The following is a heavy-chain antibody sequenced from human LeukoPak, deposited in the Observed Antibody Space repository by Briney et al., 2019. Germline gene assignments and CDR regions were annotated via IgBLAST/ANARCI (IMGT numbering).Heavy chain of an antibody. Sequence: GGSLRLSCAASGFTFSYYAMDWVRQVPGKGLEWVAIISYDGSYKYYSDSVKGRFTISRDDSQNTMYLQMNSLRVEDTAMYYCTRDRGGYCSSTDCYTRYFDLWGRATLVSVSS. V-gene: IGHV3-30-3*01. J-gene: IGHJ2*01. CDR2: ISYDGSYK. CDR1: GFTFSYYA. D-gene: IGHD2-2*02. CDR3: TRDRGGYCSSTDCYTRYFDL.